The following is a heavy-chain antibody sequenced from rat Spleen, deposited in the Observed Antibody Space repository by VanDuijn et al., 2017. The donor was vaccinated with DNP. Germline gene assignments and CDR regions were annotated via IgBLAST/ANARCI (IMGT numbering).Heavy chain of an antibody. Sequence: EVQLVESGGDLVQPGRSLKLFCAASGFTFSDYYMAWIRQAPTMGLEWVAYIGSDGYAPYYGVSVKGRFTISRDNAKSTLYLQMNSLRSEDMATYYCARPGYYSGGGFAYWGQGTLVTVSS. V-gene: IGHV5-22*01. D-gene: IGHD1-1*01. CDR1: GFTFSDYY. J-gene: IGHJ3*01. CDR3: ARPGYYSGGGFAY. CDR2: IGSDGYAP.